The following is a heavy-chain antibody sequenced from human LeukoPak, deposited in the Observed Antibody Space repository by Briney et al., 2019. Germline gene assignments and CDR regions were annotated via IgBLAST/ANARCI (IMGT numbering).Heavy chain of an antibody. Sequence: PGRSLRLSCAASGFTFSSESMHWVRQAPGKGLEWVAVISYDGSKKYSADSVKGRFTISRDNSKSTLYLQMNSPRAEDTAVYYCAKVGFMATRHHDAFDIWGQGTMVTVSS. V-gene: IGHV3-30*18. CDR1: GFTFSSES. CDR2: ISYDGSKK. J-gene: IGHJ3*02. CDR3: AKVGFMATRHHDAFDI. D-gene: IGHD3-10*01.